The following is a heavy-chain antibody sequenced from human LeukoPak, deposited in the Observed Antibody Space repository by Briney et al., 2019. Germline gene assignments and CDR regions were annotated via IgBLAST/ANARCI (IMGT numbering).Heavy chain of an antibody. D-gene: IGHD6-6*01. CDR3: ARVRKGGYSSSGGYFDY. Sequence: SETLSLTCTVSGASITIGAESYHWGWIRQPPGKGLEWIGTIYYTGISYYNPSLESRVTSSLDTSKNQFSLTLNSVTAADTAVYYCARVRKGGYSSSGGYFDYWGQGTLVTVSS. V-gene: IGHV4-39*07. CDR1: GASITIGAESYH. J-gene: IGHJ4*02. CDR2: IYYTGIS.